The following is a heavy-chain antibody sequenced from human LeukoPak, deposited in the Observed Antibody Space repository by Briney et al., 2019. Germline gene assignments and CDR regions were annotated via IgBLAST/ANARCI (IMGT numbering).Heavy chain of an antibody. J-gene: IGHJ3*02. D-gene: IGHD1-1*01. CDR3: AREGLERLTPFDI. V-gene: IGHV4-61*01. CDR2: IYYSGST. Sequence: KSSETLSLTCTVSGGSVSSGSYYWSWIRQPPGKGLEWIGYIYYSGSTNYNPSLKSRVTISVDTSKNQFSLKLSSVTAADTAVYYCAREGLERLTPFDIWGQGTMVTVSS. CDR1: GGSVSSGSYY.